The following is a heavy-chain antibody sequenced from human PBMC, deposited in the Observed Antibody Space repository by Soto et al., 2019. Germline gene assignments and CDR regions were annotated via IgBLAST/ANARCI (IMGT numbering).Heavy chain of an antibody. CDR2: IYYSGST. Sequence: SETLSLTCTVSGGSISSYYWSWIRQPPGKGLEWIGYIYYSGSTNYNPSLKSRVTISVDTSKNQFSLKLSSVTAADTAVYYCARKISGSYSYFDYWGQGNLVTVSS. CDR1: GGSISSYY. D-gene: IGHD3-10*01. J-gene: IGHJ4*02. V-gene: IGHV4-59*01. CDR3: ARKISGSYSYFDY.